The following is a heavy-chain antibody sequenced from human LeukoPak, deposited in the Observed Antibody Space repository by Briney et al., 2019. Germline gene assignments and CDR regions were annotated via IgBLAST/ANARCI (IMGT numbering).Heavy chain of an antibody. Sequence: PSETPSLTCTVSGGSLSSSSYYWGWTRQPPGKGLEWLGSIYYSGSTYYNPSLKRRVTISVDTSKNQFSLKLSSVTAADTAVYYCARLSYYGDYGPIDYWGQGTLITVSS. D-gene: IGHD4-17*01. V-gene: IGHV4-39*01. CDR2: IYYSGST. CDR1: GGSLSSSSYY. CDR3: ARLSYYGDYGPIDY. J-gene: IGHJ4*02.